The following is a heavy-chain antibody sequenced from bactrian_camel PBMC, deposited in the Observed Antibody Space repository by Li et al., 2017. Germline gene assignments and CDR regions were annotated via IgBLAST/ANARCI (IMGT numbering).Heavy chain of an antibody. Sequence: QLVESGGGLVQPGGSLRLSCAASGFTFSSASMHWVRQAPGKGLEWVSLIVSGGGTTYYADSVKGRFTISRDNAKNTVYLQMNSLKPEDTAVYYCVRDAGTPYGYNYWGQGTQVTVS. J-gene: IGHJ4*01. V-gene: IGHV3S25*01. CDR2: IVSGGGTT. D-gene: IGHD6*01. CDR3: VRDAGTPYGYNY. CDR1: GFTFSSAS.